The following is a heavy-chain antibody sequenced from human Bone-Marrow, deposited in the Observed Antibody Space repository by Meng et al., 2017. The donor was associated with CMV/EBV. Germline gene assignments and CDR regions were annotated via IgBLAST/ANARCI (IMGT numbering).Heavy chain of an antibody. CDR1: GGSLSGYS. V-gene: IGHV4-34*01. Sequence: WETLSLTCAVYGGSLSGYSWTWIRQSPGKGLEWVGDISDSGSTNDNPSLKSRVSILLDTSRNQFSLTLTSVTAADTAVFYCARGAPGHWGQGTLVTVSS. CDR3: ARGAPGH. CDR2: ISDSGST. J-gene: IGHJ4*02.